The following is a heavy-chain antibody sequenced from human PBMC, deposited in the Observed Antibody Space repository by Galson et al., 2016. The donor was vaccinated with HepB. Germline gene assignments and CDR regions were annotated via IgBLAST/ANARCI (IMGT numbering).Heavy chain of an antibody. CDR1: GFPFSDYW. CDR2: IKQDGSEM. CDR3: ATRRITVFGVYIQPVDV. D-gene: IGHD3-3*01. J-gene: IGHJ6*02. V-gene: IGHV3-7*03. Sequence: SLRLSCAASGFPFSDYWMTWVRQAPGKGLEWVANIKQDGSEMYDVDSVKGRFTVSRDNSKNSLYQQMSRLSAEDSAVYYCATRRITVFGVYIQPVDVWGQGTTVIVSS.